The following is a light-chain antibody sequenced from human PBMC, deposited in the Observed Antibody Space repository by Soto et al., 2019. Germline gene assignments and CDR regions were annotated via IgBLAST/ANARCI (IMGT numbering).Light chain of an antibody. V-gene: IGKV1-39*01. J-gene: IGKJ3*01. Sequence: DLQMTQSPSSLSASVGDRVTITCRASQSISSYLNWYQQKPGKAPKLLIYAASSLQSGVPSRFSGSGSGTDFTLTISSLQPEDFATYLCQQSYSTLGITFGPGTKVDIK. CDR1: QSISSY. CDR3: QQSYSTLGIT. CDR2: AAS.